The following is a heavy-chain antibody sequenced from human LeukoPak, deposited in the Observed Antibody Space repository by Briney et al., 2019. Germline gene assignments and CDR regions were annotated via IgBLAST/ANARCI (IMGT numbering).Heavy chain of an antibody. CDR1: GYTLTELS. V-gene: IGHV1-24*01. Sequence: GASVKVSCKVSGYTLTELSMHWVRQAPGKGLEWMGGFDPEDGETIYAQKFQGRVTMTEDTSTDTAYMELRSLRSDDTAVYYCAKDVVLMVYAPGEGDYWGQGTLVTVSS. D-gene: IGHD2-8*01. J-gene: IGHJ4*02. CDR3: AKDVVLMVYAPGEGDY. CDR2: FDPEDGET.